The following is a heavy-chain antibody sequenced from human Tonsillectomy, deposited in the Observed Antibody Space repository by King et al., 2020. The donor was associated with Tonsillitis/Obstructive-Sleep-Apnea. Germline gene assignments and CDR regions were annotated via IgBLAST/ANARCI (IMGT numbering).Heavy chain of an antibody. CDR3: TRNIVVVVAAFPPYFYYYMDV. V-gene: IGHV3-49*04. Sequence: VQLVESGGGLVQPGRSLRLSCTTSGFTFGDYAMSWVRQAPGKGLEWVGFITNKANGGTTEYAASVKGRFAISRDDSKTIAYLQMNSLKTEDTAVYYCTRNIVVVVAAFPPYFYYYMDVWGKGTTVTVSS. CDR2: ITNKANGGTT. CDR1: GFTFGDYA. D-gene: IGHD2-15*01. J-gene: IGHJ6*03.